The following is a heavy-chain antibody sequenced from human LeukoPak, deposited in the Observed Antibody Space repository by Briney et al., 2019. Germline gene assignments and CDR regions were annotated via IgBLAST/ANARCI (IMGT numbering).Heavy chain of an antibody. CDR3: ARDRGYYDSSGYLFDY. D-gene: IGHD3-22*01. CDR2: IYTSGST. CDR1: SGSISSYY. J-gene: IGHJ4*02. V-gene: IGHV4-4*07. Sequence: SETLSLTCTVSSGSISSYYWSWIRQPAGKGLEWIGRIYTSGSTNYNPSLKSRVTMSVDTSKNQFSLKLSSVTAADTAVYYCARDRGYYDSSGYLFDYWGQGTLVTVSS.